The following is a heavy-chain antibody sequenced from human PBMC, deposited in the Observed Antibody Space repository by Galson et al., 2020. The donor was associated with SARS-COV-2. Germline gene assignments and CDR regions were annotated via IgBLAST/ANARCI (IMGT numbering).Heavy chain of an antibody. CDR2: TDGSGSNT. CDR3: ARDRGYSNGYVGFDS. J-gene: IGHJ5*01. Sequence: GESLKISCAASGFTFTDYGINWVRQAPGKGLEWVSHTDGSGSNTYYADSVRGRFIAPRDKSKNTLYLQMKSLRAEDTAVYYCARDRGYSNGYVGFDSWGQGTLVAVSS. V-gene: IGHV3-23*01. CDR1: GFTFTDYG. D-gene: IGHD5-18*01.